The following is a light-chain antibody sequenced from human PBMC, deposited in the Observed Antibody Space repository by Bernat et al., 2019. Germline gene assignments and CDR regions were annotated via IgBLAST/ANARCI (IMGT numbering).Light chain of an antibody. CDR2: EGS. V-gene: IGLV2-23*01. CDR1: SSDVGSYNL. Sequence: QSALTQPASASGSPGQSITISCTGTSSDVGSYNLVSWYQQQLGKAPKLMIYEGSKRPSGVSNRFSGSKSGNTASLTISGLQAEDEADYYCCSYAGSSTWVFGGGTKLTVL. J-gene: IGLJ3*02. CDR3: CSYAGSSTWV.